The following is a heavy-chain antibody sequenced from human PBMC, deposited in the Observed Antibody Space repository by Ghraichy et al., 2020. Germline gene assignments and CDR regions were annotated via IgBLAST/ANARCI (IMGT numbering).Heavy chain of an antibody. Sequence: ASVKVSCKSSGYTFTSHALHWVRQAPGQRLEWMGWIIAANGNTKYSQRFQDRLTITRDTSASTVYMELSSLRSEDTALYYCVRDQYNGKILAAAGDYWGQGTLVAVSS. CDR3: VRDQYNGKILAAAGDY. D-gene: IGHD6-13*01. CDR1: GYTFTSHA. V-gene: IGHV1-3*01. J-gene: IGHJ4*02. CDR2: IIAANGNT.